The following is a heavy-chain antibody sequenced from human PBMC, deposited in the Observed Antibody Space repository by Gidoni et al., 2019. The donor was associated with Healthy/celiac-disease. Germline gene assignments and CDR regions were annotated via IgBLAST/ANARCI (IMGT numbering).Heavy chain of an antibody. V-gene: IGHV3-23*01. CDR1: GFTFSSYA. CDR3: AKDEGYCSSTSCYSRTSYDY. CDR2: ISGSCGST. D-gene: IGHD2-2*02. Sequence: EVQLLESGGGLVQPGGSLRLSCAASGFTFSSYAMSWVRQAPGKGLEWGSAISGSCGSTYYAESVKGRFTISRDNSKNTLYLQMNSLRAEDTAVYYCAKDEGYCSSTSCYSRTSYDYWGQGTLVTVSS. J-gene: IGHJ4*02.